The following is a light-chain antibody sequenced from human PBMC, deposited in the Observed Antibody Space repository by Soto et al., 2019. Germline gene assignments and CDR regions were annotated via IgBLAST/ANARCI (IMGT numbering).Light chain of an antibody. CDR2: AAS. J-gene: IGKJ5*01. CDR3: QQYNNWPPIT. CDR1: HSFTSN. Sequence: EILLTQSPNTLAVSPGEVATLSCWAIHSFTSNLAWYQQKRGQAPRLLIYAASTRATGVPARFSGSGSGTEFTLTISSLQSEDFAVYYCQQYNNWPPITFGQGTRLEI. V-gene: IGKV3D-15*01.